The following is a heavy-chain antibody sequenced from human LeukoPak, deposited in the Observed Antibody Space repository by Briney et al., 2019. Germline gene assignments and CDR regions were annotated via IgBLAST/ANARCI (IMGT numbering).Heavy chain of an antibody. V-gene: IGHV4-34*01. CDR3: ARDGNDFWNDQRFDP. D-gene: IGHD3-3*01. CDR1: GGSFSGYY. Sequence: SETLPLTCAVYGGSFSGYYWSWIRQPPGKGLEWIGEINHSGSTNYNPSLKSRVTISVDTSKNQFSLKLSSVTAADTAVYYCARDGNDFWNDQRFDPWGQGTLVTVSS. CDR2: INHSGST. J-gene: IGHJ5*02.